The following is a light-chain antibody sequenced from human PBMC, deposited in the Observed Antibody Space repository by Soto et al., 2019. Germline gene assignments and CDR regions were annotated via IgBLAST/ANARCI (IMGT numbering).Light chain of an antibody. CDR1: QSLLFINGYNY. J-gene: IGKJ2*02. Sequence: DVVMTQSPLSLPVTPGEPASISCRSSQSLLFINGYNYLDWYLQKPGQSPQLLIYLGSNRASGVPDRFSCSGSGTDFTLKISRVEADDVGVYYCMQALQAPGTFGQGTKLEIK. CDR2: LGS. CDR3: MQALQAPGT. V-gene: IGKV2-28*01.